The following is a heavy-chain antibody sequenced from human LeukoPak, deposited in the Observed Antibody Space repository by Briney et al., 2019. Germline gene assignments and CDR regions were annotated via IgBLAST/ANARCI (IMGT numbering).Heavy chain of an antibody. J-gene: IGHJ4*02. CDR3: ARGPGYHDSGNFPEYYFDY. Sequence: SQTLSLTCAISGDSFSSSRAGWNWIRQSPSRGLEWLGRTYYRSKWYNDYAVSVESRIIINPDTSKNQFSLHLNSVTPEDSAVYYCARGPGYHDSGNFPEYYFDYWGQGTLVTVSS. CDR1: GDSFSSSRAG. CDR2: TYYRSKWYN. D-gene: IGHD3-22*01. V-gene: IGHV6-1*01.